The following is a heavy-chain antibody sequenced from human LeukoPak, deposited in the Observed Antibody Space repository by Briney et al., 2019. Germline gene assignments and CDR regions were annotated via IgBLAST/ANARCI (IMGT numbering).Heavy chain of an antibody. CDR3: SRGVDSRKLGY. CDR2: IHPSGML. J-gene: IGHJ4*02. D-gene: IGHD3-22*01. V-gene: IGHV4-31*03. Sequence: RTSETLSLTCTVSGASFDSDDHWWNWLRESAGKGLEWIGSIHPSGMLYNNPSLDSRVTMPRVTSKNQFSLNLNSVTAADTAVYFCSRGVDSRKLGYWGQRILVTVSS. CDR1: GASFDSDDHW.